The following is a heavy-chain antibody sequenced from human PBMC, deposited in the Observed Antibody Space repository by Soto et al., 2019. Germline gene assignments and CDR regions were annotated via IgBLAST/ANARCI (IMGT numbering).Heavy chain of an antibody. CDR2: IAVGSGDT. J-gene: IGHJ4*02. D-gene: IGHD3-16*01. Sequence: SVKVSCKASGFTFTSSAVQGLRQARGQRLEWIGWIAVGSGDTRYAQKFQERVTIIWDVSTSTSYMELSSLRSDDTAVYYCAATRPHHHDRRGFGGYFDSWGEGDLLAVSP. V-gene: IGHV1-58*01. CDR1: GFTFTSSA. CDR3: AATRPHHHDRRGFGGYFDS.